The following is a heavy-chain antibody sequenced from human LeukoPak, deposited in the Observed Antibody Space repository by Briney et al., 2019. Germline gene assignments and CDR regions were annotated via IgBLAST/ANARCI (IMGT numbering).Heavy chain of an antibody. Sequence: ASVKVSCKASGYTFTSYGSSWVRQAPGEGLECMGWISAYNGNTNYAQKLQGRVTMTTDTSTSTAYMELRSLRSDDTAVYYCARDSPSSPVRYYFDYWGQGTLVTVSS. J-gene: IGHJ4*02. CDR2: ISAYNGNT. CDR3: ARDSPSSPVRYYFDY. CDR1: GYTFTSYG. D-gene: IGHD6-6*01. V-gene: IGHV1-18*01.